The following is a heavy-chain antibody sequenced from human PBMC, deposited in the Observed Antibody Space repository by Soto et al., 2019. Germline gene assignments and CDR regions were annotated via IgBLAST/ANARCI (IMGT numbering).Heavy chain of an antibody. J-gene: IGHJ5*02. Sequence: EVQLVESGGGLVKSGGSLRLSCAASGFTFSNAWMSWVRQAPGKGLEWVGRIKSKSDGETTEHAVTVKRRFIISRNDSKKTLYLQMNSLKTEVTAFYYCATYSGSWLDPWGQGTLGTV. CDR3: ATYSGSWLDP. CDR2: IKSKSDGETT. V-gene: IGHV3-15*01. CDR1: GFTFSNAW. D-gene: IGHD2-15*01.